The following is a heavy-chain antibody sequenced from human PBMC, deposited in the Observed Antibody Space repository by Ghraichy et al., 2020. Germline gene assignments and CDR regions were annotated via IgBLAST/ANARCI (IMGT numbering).Heavy chain of an antibody. CDR3: ARRKGSYYGGFDY. CDR2: IYYSGST. Sequence: SQTLSLTCTVSGGSISSYYWSWIRQPPGKGLEWIGYIYYSGSTNYNPSLKSRVTISVDTSKNQFSLKLSSVTAADTAVYYCARRKGSYYGGFDYWGQGTLVTVSS. D-gene: IGHD1-26*01. V-gene: IGHV4-59*08. J-gene: IGHJ4*02. CDR1: GGSISSYY.